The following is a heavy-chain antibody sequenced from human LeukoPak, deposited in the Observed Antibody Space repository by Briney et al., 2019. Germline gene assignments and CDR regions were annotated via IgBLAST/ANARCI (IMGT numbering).Heavy chain of an antibody. CDR2: LRHSGNT. V-gene: IGHV4-59*11. CDR3: ARESSTTQTNLFDY. J-gene: IGHJ4*02. Sequence: SETLSLTCTVSGDSITSRGYWSWIRQPPGKGLEWIGYLRHSGNTNHNSSFKGRVTFSLDTSENQFSLILRSVTAADTAIYFCARESSTTQTNLFDYWGQGTLVTVSS. D-gene: IGHD1-14*01. CDR1: GDSITSRGY.